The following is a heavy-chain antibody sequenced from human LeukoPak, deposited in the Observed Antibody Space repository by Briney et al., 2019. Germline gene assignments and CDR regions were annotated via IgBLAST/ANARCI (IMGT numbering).Heavy chain of an antibody. V-gene: IGHV1-18*01. Sequence: ASVKVSCKASGYTFTSYGISWVRQAPGQGLEWMGWISAYNGNTNYAQKLQGRVTMTTDTSTSTAYRELRSLRSGDTAVYYCARESGSYDYWGQRTLVTVSS. CDR3: ARESGSYDY. CDR2: ISAYNGNT. J-gene: IGHJ4*02. D-gene: IGHD1-26*01. CDR1: GYTFTSYG.